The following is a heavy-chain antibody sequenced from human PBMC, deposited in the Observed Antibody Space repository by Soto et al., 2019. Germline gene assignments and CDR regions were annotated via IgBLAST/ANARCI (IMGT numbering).Heavy chain of an antibody. V-gene: IGHV1-69*06. CDR3: ARGPNWGYRFDS. CDR1: GGTFSGHA. J-gene: IGHJ4*02. D-gene: IGHD7-27*01. CDR2: LIPLFGTT. Sequence: QVQLVQSGAEVKKPGSSVKVSCEASGGTFSGHAISWVRQAPGQGPEWMGGLIPLFGTTQHAQNFQDRLTITAEKSTSTAYMELTSLRFEDTAIYCCARGPNWGYRFDSWGQGTLVTVSS.